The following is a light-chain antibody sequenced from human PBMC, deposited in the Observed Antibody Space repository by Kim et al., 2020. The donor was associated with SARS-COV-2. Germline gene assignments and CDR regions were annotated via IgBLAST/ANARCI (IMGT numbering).Light chain of an antibody. V-gene: IGKV3-11*01. Sequence: PGERATVSCRASQSVSSYLAWYQQKPGQAPRLLIYDASNRATGIPARFSGSGSGTDFTLTISSLEPEDFAVYYCQQRSNWPPITFGQGTRLEIK. CDR3: QQRSNWPPIT. CDR1: QSVSSY. J-gene: IGKJ5*01. CDR2: DAS.